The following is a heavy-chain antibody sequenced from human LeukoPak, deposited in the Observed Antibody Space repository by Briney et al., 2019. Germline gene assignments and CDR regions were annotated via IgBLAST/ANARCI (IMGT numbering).Heavy chain of an antibody. CDR1: GYTFTGYY. V-gene: IGHV1-2*02. CDR2: TNPNSGGT. D-gene: IGHD3-3*01. CDR3: ARGSARITIFGVVINWFDP. J-gene: IGHJ5*02. Sequence: ASVKVSCKASGYTFTGYYMHWVRQAPGQGLEWMGWTNPNSGGTNYAQKFQGRVTMTRDTSISTAYMELSRLRSDDTAVYYCARGSARITIFGVVINWFDPWGQGTLVTVSS.